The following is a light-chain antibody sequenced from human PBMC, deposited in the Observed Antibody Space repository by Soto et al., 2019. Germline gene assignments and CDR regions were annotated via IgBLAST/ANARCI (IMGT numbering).Light chain of an antibody. V-gene: IGKV1-5*01. Sequence: EIQMTQSPSTLSASVGDRVTITCRASQSISTWVAWYQQRPGKAPKVLIYDASNLQSGVPSRFSGSGSGTEFTLTISSLQPDDFATYFCQQYNEYLYPFGQGTKLEIK. J-gene: IGKJ2*01. CDR3: QQYNEYLYP. CDR1: QSISTW. CDR2: DAS.